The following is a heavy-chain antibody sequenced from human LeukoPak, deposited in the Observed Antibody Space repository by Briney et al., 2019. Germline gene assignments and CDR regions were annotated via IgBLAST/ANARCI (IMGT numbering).Heavy chain of an antibody. CDR1: GYTFTNYD. CDR2: LHPNSGTA. V-gene: IGHV1-8*03. CDR3: ARVTSRFWTGYYDPFDI. Sequence: ASVKVSCKASGYTFTNYDINWVRQATGQGLEWMGWLHPNSGTAGYAQNFQGRVTITGDTPMSTAYMELSSLRSEDTAVYYCARVTSRFWTGYYDPFDIWGQGTMVTVSS. D-gene: IGHD3/OR15-3a*01. J-gene: IGHJ3*02.